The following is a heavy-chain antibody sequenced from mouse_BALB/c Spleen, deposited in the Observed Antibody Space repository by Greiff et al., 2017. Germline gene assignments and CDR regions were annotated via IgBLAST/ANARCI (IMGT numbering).Heavy chain of an antibody. J-gene: IGHJ2*01. Sequence: VQLKESGAELVRSGASVKLSCTASGFNIKDYYMHWVKQRPEQGLEWIGWIDPENGDTEYAPKFQGKATMTADTSSNTAYLQLSSLTSEDTAVYYWNAWGGYRYEDYGGQGTTLTVSS. CDR3: NAWGGYRYEDY. CDR1: GFNIKDYY. D-gene: IGHD2-14*01. V-gene: IGHV14-4*02. CDR2: IDPENGDT.